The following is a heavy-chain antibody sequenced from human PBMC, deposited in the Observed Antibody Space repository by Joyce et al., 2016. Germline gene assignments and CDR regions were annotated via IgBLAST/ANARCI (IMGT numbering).Heavy chain of an antibody. CDR1: GDSISTNNYY. J-gene: IGHJ6*02. CDR3: ARSLLRFLEWFPRTGMDV. V-gene: IGHV4-39*07. Sequence: QVQLQESGPGLVKPSETLSLTCTVSGDSISTNNYYWGWIRQPPWKGLEWIGSIYFSGDTYYNPSLKSRVTISLDMSKNQFSLKLSSVAAADTAVYYCARSLLRFLEWFPRTGMDVWGQGTTVTVSS. D-gene: IGHD3-3*01. CDR2: IYFSGDT.